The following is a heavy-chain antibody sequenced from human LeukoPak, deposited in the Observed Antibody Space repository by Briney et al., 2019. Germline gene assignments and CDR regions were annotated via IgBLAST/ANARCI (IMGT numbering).Heavy chain of an antibody. D-gene: IGHD1-26*01. CDR3: ARTKGVGATLYFFDY. Sequence: PSETLSLTCTVSGDSISSSSYYWGWIRQPPGKGLEWIGSIYYGGSTYDNPSLKSRLTISVDTSKNQFSLKVNSVTAADTAVYYCARTKGVGATLYFFDYWGQGTLVTVSS. J-gene: IGHJ4*02. V-gene: IGHV4-39*01. CDR2: IYYGGST. CDR1: GDSISSSSYY.